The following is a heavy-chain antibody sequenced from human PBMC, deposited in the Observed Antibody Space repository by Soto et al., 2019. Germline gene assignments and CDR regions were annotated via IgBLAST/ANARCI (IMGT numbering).Heavy chain of an antibody. CDR3: ATAYGDYVG. CDR2: INDGKGNT. CDR1: GYTFTSYA. V-gene: IGHV1-3*01. Sequence: QVQLVQSGAEVKKPGASVKVSCKASGYTFTSYAMHWVRQAPGQRLEWMGWINDGKGNTKYSQKFQGRVTITRDTSASTAYMELSSLRSEDTAVYYCATAYGDYVGWGQGTLVTVSS. D-gene: IGHD4-17*01. J-gene: IGHJ4*02.